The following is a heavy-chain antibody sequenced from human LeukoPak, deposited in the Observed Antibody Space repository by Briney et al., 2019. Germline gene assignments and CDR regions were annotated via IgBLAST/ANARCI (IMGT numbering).Heavy chain of an antibody. Sequence: ASVKVSCKASGGTFSSYDIRRVRQAPGQGLEWMGGIIPVFDTANYAQKFQGRVTITRNTSISTAYMELSSLRSEDTAVYYCARARGNDGYMDVWGKGTTVTVSS. CDR3: ARARGNDGYMDV. CDR1: GGTFSSYD. CDR2: IIPVFDTA. V-gene: IGHV1-69*05. J-gene: IGHJ6*03.